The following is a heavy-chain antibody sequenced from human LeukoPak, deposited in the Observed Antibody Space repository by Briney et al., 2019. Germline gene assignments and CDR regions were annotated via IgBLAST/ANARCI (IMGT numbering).Heavy chain of an antibody. CDR2: ISGSGGST. J-gene: IGHJ4*02. CDR3: AKDRFGGSGSSWFPYFDY. D-gene: IGHD6-13*01. Sequence: GGSLRLSCAPSGFTSSSYAMSWVRQAPGKGLEWVSAISGSGGSTYYADSVKGRFTISRDNSKNTLYLQMNSLRAEDTAVYYCAKDRFGGSGSSWFPYFDYWGQGTLVTVSS. V-gene: IGHV3-23*01. CDR1: GFTSSSYA.